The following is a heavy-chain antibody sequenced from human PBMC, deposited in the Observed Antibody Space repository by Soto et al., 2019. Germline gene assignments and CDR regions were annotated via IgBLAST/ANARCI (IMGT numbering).Heavy chain of an antibody. J-gene: IGHJ4*02. Sequence: PGGSLRLSCAASGFTFSSYAMSWVRQAPGKGLEWVSAISGSGGSTYYADSVKGRFTISRDNSKNTLYLQMNSLRAEDTAVYYCAKADIVVVPAATGNDYWGQGTLVTVSS. D-gene: IGHD2-2*01. V-gene: IGHV3-23*01. CDR2: ISGSGGST. CDR3: AKADIVVVPAATGNDY. CDR1: GFTFSSYA.